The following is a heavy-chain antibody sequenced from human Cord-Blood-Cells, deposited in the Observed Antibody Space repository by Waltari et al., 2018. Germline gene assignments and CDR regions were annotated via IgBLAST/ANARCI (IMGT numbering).Heavy chain of an antibody. V-gene: IGHV3-7*01. J-gene: IGHJ4*02. CDR2: IKKDGSEK. Sequence: EVQLVESGGGLVQPGGSLRLSCAASGFTFSSYWMSWVRQAPGKGLEWGAKIKKDGSEKYYVDSVKGRFTISRDNAKNSLDLQMNSLRAEDTAVYYCARVSRSSGYWGQGTLVTVSS. D-gene: IGHD6-19*01. CDR1: GFTFSSYW. CDR3: ARVSRSSGY.